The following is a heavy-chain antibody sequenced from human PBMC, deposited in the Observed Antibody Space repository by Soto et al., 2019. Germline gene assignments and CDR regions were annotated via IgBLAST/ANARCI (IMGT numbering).Heavy chain of an antibody. CDR1: GFTFSRYW. CDR2: VNTDGSAT. J-gene: IGHJ4*02. CDR3: VRGTSNWYGIGY. D-gene: IGHD6-13*01. Sequence: EVQLVESGGGLVQPGGSLRLSCAVSGFTFSRYWMHWVRQAPGKGLLWVSRVNTDGSATNYADSVEGRFTISRDNAKNTRYLQMNRLRGEDTAVYYCVRGTSNWYGIGYWGQGTVVSVSS. V-gene: IGHV3-74*01.